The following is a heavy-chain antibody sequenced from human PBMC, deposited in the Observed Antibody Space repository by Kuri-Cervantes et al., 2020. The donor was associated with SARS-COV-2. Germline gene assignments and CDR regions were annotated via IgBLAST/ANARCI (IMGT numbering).Heavy chain of an antibody. D-gene: IGHD6-6*01. CDR2: ISAYNGNT. CDR3: ARGSSSSSNYYYYSMDV. V-gene: IGHV1-18*04. CDR1: GYTFTSYG. Sequence: GGSLRLSCKASGYTFTSYGISWVRQAPGQGLEWMGWISAYNGNTNYAQKLQGRVTMTTDTSTSTAYMELRSLRSDDTAVYYCARGSSSSSNYYYYSMDVWGQGTTVTVSS. J-gene: IGHJ6*02.